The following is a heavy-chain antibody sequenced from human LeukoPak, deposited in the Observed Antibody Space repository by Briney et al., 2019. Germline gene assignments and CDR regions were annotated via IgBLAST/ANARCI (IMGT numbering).Heavy chain of an antibody. V-gene: IGHV3-7*01. CDR1: GFTFSSYG. D-gene: IGHD3-22*01. Sequence: GGSLRLFCAASGFTFSSYGVSWVREAPGKGLEWVANKKQDGSEKYYVDSVKGRFTISRDNAKNSLYLQMNSLRAEDTAVYYCARNRDYYDSSGYYMNYWGQGTLVTVSS. CDR2: KKQDGSEK. CDR3: ARNRDYYDSSGYYMNY. J-gene: IGHJ4*02.